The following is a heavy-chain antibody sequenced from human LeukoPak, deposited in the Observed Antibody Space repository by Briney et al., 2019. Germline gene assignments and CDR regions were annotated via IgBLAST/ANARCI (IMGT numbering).Heavy chain of an antibody. J-gene: IGHJ4*02. CDR2: IYYSGST. D-gene: IGHD1-26*01. CDR1: GGSISSYY. V-gene: IGHV4-59*01. CDR3: ARGSPQVGRLLDY. Sequence: SETLSLTCTVSGGSISSYYWSWIRQPPGKGLEWIGYIYYSGSTNYNPSLKSRVTISVDTSKNQFSLNLSSVTAADTAVYYCARGSPQVGRLLDYWGQGTLVTVSS.